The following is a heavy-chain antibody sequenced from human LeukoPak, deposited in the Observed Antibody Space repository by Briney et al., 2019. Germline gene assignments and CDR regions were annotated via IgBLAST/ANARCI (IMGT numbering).Heavy chain of an antibody. CDR3: ARVGYGDSLDS. D-gene: IGHD4-17*01. V-gene: IGHV3-73*01. CDR1: GFTFSGSA. Sequence: GGSLRLSCAASGFTFSGSAMHWVRQASGKGLEWVGRIRSKANSYATAYAASVKGRFTISRDDSKNTAYLQMNSLKTEDTAVYYCARVGYGDSLDSWGQGTLVTVSS. CDR2: IRSKANSYAT. J-gene: IGHJ5*01.